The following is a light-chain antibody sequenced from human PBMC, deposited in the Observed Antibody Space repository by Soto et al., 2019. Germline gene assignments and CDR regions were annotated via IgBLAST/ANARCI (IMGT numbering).Light chain of an antibody. Sequence: QAVVTQEPSLTVSPGGTVTLTCGSSAGAVSSGHYPYWFQQKSGHAPRTLIYDTDNKQSWTPARFSGSLLGDKAALTLSGAQTEDEADYYCLLSFGDAPVFGGGTKLTVL. V-gene: IGLV7-46*01. CDR2: DTD. J-gene: IGLJ2*01. CDR1: AGAVSSGHY. CDR3: LLSFGDAPV.